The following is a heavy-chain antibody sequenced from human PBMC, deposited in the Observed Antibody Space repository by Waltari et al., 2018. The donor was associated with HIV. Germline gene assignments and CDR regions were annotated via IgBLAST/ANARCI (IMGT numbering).Heavy chain of an antibody. V-gene: IGHV3-30-3*01. CDR1: GFTFSSYA. D-gene: IGHD3-16*01. Sequence: QVQLVESGGGVVQPGRSLRLSCAAYGFTFSSYARHGVRQAPGKGLEWVAVISYDGSNKYYADSVKGRFTISRDNSKNTLYLQMNSLRAEDTAVYYCARERVGPGASGWGPLGYWGQGTLVTVSS. CDR3: ARERVGPGASGWGPLGY. CDR2: ISYDGSNK. J-gene: IGHJ4*02.